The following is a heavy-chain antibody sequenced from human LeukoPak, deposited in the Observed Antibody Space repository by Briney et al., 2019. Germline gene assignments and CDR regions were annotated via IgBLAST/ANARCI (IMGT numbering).Heavy chain of an antibody. CDR2: IYHSGST. CDR1: GGSISSSNW. V-gene: IGHV4-4*02. J-gene: IGHJ5*02. CDR3: AREELRPARFDP. Sequence: SGTPSLTCAVSGGSISSSNWWSWVRQPPGKGLEWIGEIYHSGSTNYSPSLKSRVTISVDKSKNQFSLKLSSVTAADTAVYYCAREELRPARFDPWGQGTLVTVSS. D-gene: IGHD1-1*01.